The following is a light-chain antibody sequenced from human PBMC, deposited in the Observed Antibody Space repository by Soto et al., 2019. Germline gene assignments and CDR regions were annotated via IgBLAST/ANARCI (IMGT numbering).Light chain of an antibody. Sequence: AIQMTQSPTSLSASVGDRVIITCRASQAISKDLGWYQQKPGKAPKFLIYSATSTQSGVPSTFSGSGFGTDFTLTISSLQPEDFAPYYCLQDHDYPRTFGQGTKVEF. J-gene: IGKJ1*01. V-gene: IGKV1-6*01. CDR1: QAISKD. CDR3: LQDHDYPRT. CDR2: SAT.